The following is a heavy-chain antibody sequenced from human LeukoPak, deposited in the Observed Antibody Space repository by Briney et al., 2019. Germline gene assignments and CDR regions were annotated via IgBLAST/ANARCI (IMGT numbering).Heavy chain of an antibody. CDR1: GFTFSDYY. J-gene: IGHJ3*02. D-gene: IGHD2-8*01. Sequence: GGSLRLSCAASGFTFSDYYMSWIRQAPGKGLEWVSYISSSGSTIYYADSVKGRFTISRDNAKNSLYLQMNSLRAEDTAVYYCARDQSQRYCTNGVWRAAHAFDIWGQGTTVTVSS. CDR3: ARDQSQRYCTNGVWRAAHAFDI. V-gene: IGHV3-11*04. CDR2: ISSSGSTI.